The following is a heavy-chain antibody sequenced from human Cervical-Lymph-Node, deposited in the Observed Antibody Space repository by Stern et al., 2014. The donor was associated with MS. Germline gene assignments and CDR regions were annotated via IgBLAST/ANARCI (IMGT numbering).Heavy chain of an antibody. Sequence: QLVQSGGGVVQPGRPLRLSCAASGFSFSSYGMHWVRQAPGKGLEWVALIWFDSNNQYYADSVKGRFTVSRDNSKNTLYLQMSSLRVEDTAVYYCARMTAATRTLVNWGQGTLVTVSS. V-gene: IGHV3-33*01. J-gene: IGHJ4*02. D-gene: IGHD6-25*01. CDR2: IWFDSNNQ. CDR1: GFSFSSYG. CDR3: ARMTAATRTLVN.